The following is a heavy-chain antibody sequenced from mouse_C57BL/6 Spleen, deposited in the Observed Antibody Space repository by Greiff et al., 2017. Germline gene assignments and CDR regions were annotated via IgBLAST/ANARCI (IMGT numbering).Heavy chain of an antibody. CDR2: INPNNGGT. V-gene: IGHV1-26*01. CDR1: GYTFTDYY. J-gene: IGHJ4*01. CDR3: ARSAGYYGSSYNYAMDY. D-gene: IGHD1-1*01. Sequence: VQLKQSGPELVKPGASVKISCKASGYTFTDYYMNWVKQSHGKSLEWIGDINPNNGGTSYNQKFKGKATLTVDKSSSTAYMELRSLTSEDSAVYYCARSAGYYGSSYNYAMDYWGQGTSVTVSS.